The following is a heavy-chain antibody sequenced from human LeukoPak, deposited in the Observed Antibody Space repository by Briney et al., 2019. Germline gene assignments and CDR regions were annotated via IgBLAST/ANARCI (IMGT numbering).Heavy chain of an antibody. Sequence: SETLSLTCAVYGGSFSGYYWSWIRQPPGKGLEWIGEINHSGSTNYNPSLKSRVTISVDTSKNQFSLKLSSVTAADTAVYYCARGLQPWLLSYWFDPWGQGTLVTVSS. D-gene: IGHD5-18*01. CDR3: ARGLQPWLLSYWFDP. J-gene: IGHJ5*02. CDR2: INHSGST. CDR1: GGSFSGYY. V-gene: IGHV4-34*01.